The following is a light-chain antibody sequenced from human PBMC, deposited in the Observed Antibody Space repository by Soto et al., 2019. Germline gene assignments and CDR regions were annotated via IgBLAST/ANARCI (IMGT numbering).Light chain of an antibody. CDR1: HSVGSN. J-gene: IGKJ4*01. V-gene: IGKV3-15*01. Sequence: EIRMTQSPAILSVSPGERATLSCRASHSVGSNLAWYQQNPGQAPRLLIYGASTRATGVPARFSGSGSATQFTLTISSLQSEDFGFYYCQQYKQWPVAFGGGTKVDIK. CDR3: QQYKQWPVA. CDR2: GAS.